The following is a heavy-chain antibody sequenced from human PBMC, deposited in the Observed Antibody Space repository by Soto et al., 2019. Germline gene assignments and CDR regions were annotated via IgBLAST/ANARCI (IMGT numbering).Heavy chain of an antibody. V-gene: IGHV1-8*01. Sequence: ASVKVSCKASGYTFTSYDINWVRQATGQGLEWMGWMNPNSGNTGYAQKFQGRVTMTRNTSISTAYMELSSLRSEDTAVYYCARALSPLRYFDWPRKPYYFAYWGQGTLVTVSS. CDR1: GYTFTSYD. D-gene: IGHD3-9*01. CDR2: MNPNSGNT. J-gene: IGHJ4*02. CDR3: ARALSPLRYFDWPRKPYYFAY.